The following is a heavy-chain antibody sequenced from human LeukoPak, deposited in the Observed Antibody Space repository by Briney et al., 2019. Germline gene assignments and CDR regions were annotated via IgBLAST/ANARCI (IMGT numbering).Heavy chain of an antibody. CDR3: ASHPYKAMPPHFDY. D-gene: IGHD5-18*01. V-gene: IGHV1-69*13. CDR1: GGTFSSYA. J-gene: IGHJ4*02. Sequence: ASVKVSCKASGGTFSSYAISWVRQAPGQGLEWMGGIILIFGTANYAQKFQGRVTITADESTSTAYMELSSLRSEDTAVYYCASHPYKAMPPHFDYWGQGTLVTVSS. CDR2: IILIFGTA.